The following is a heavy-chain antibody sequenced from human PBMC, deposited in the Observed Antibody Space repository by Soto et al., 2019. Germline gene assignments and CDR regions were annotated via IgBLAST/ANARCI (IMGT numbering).Heavy chain of an antibody. Sequence: PSETLSLTCTVSGGSISSGDYYWSWIRQPPGKGLEWIGYIYYSGSTYYNPSLKSRVTISVDTSKNQFSLKLSSVTAADTAVYYCARDRITGTTQLYYYSMDVWGQGTTVTVSS. J-gene: IGHJ6*02. D-gene: IGHD1-7*01. CDR1: GGSISSGDYY. CDR2: IYYSGST. V-gene: IGHV4-30-4*01. CDR3: ARDRITGTTQLYYYSMDV.